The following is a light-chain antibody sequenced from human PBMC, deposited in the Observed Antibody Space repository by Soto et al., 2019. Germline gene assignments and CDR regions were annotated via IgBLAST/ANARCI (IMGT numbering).Light chain of an antibody. V-gene: IGKV1-5*01. CDR2: DTS. J-gene: IGKJ4*01. CDR1: WSVNIW. Sequence: NQMTQSHSTLSASVGDRVTITCRASWSVNIWLAWYQQKQGKAPQLLIYDTSTLKSGAPSRFSGSVSGTEGTITISSLQTDDVATYYGQQYENYPLTFGGGTKVDIK. CDR3: QQYENYPLT.